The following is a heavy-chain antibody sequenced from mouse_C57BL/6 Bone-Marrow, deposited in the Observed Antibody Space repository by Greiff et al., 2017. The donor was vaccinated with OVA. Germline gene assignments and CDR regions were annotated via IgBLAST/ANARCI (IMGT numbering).Heavy chain of an antibody. CDR1: GYTFTSYW. D-gene: IGHD1-1*01. CDR2: IYPGSGST. J-gene: IGHJ2*01. V-gene: IGHV1-55*01. Sequence: QVQLQQPGAELVKPGASVKMSCKASGYTFTSYWITWVKQRPGQGLEWIGDIYPGSGSTNYNEKFKSKATLTVDTSSSTAYMQLSSLTSEDSAVYYCARWRTTVGEFAYWGQGTTLTVSS. CDR3: ARWRTTVGEFAY.